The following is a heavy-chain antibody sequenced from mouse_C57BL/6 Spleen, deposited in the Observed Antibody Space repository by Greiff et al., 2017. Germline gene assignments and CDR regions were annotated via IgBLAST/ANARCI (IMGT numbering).Heavy chain of an antibody. Sequence: DVKLVESVAELVRPGASVKLSCTASGFNIQNTYMHWVKQRPEQGLEWIGRIDPANGNTKYAPKFQGKATITADTSSNTAYLQLSSLTSEDTAIYYCARTLPSLDYAMDYWGQGTSVTVSS. CDR2: IDPANGNT. CDR3: ARTLPSLDYAMDY. D-gene: IGHD1-2*01. CDR1: GFNIQNTY. V-gene: IGHV14-3*01. J-gene: IGHJ4*01.